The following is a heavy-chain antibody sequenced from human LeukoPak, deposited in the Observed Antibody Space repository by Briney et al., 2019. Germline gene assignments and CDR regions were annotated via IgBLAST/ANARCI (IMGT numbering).Heavy chain of an antibody. CDR1: GFTFSSYW. D-gene: IGHD2-15*01. J-gene: IGHJ6*03. CDR2: IKQDGSEK. CDR3: AREVARAVAGVYYYYYMDV. V-gene: IGHV3-7*01. Sequence: PGGSLRLSCAASGFTFSSYWMSWVRQAPGKGLEWVANIKQDGSEKYYVDSVKGRFTISRDNAKNSLYLQMNSLRAEDTAVYYCAREVARAVAGVYYYYYMDVWGKGTTVTVSS.